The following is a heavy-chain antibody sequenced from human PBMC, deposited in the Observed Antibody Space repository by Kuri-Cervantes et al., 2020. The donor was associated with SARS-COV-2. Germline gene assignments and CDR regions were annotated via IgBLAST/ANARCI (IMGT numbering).Heavy chain of an antibody. J-gene: IGHJ4*02. V-gene: IGHV1-69*13. CDR3: ARLYSSGGNFDY. D-gene: IGHD6-19*01. CDR2: IIPISGTA. Sequence: SVKVSCKASGGTFSSYAISWVRQAPGQGLEWMGGIIPISGTANYAQKFQGRVTITADESTSTAYMELSSLRSEDTAVYYCARLYSSGGNFDYWGQGTLVTVSS. CDR1: GGTFSSYA.